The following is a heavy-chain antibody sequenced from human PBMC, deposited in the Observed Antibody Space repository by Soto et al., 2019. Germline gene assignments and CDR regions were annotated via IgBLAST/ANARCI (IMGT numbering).Heavy chain of an antibody. CDR1: GFTFSSYA. V-gene: IGHV3-23*01. J-gene: IGHJ5*02. Sequence: GGSLGLSCASSGFTFSSYAMSWVRQAPGKGLEWVSAISGSGGSTYYADSVKGRFTISRDNSKNTLYLQMNSLRAEDTAVYYCANVLLWFGEPPGPWGQGTLVTVSS. D-gene: IGHD3-10*01. CDR2: ISGSGGST. CDR3: ANVLLWFGEPPGP.